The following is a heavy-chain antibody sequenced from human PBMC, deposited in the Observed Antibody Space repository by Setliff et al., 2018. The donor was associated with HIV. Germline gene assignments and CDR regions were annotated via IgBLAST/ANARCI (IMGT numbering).Heavy chain of an antibody. CDR2: IGAHNGYT. CDR1: GYTFTSYG. D-gene: IGHD6-13*01. CDR3: ARYGSSSWDNYYYMDV. J-gene: IGHJ6*03. Sequence: ASVKVSCKASGYTFTSYGITWVRQAPGQGLEWMGWIGAHNGYTKYAQNLQGRVSMTTDTSTSTAYMELRSLRSDDTAVCYCARYGSSSWDNYYYMDVWGKGTTVTVSS. V-gene: IGHV1-18*01.